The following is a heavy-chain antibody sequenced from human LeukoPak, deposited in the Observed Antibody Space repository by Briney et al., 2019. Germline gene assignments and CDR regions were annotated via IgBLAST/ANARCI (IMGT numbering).Heavy chain of an antibody. J-gene: IGHJ4*02. CDR1: GFTFSTYW. CDR2: IKQDGSEK. Sequence: PGGSLRLSCAASGFTFSTYWMSWVRQAPGKGLEYVANIKQDGSEKYYVDSVKGRFTISRDNAKNSLYLQMNSLRAEDTAVYYCARGRWGSGYYLDYWGQGTLVTVSS. D-gene: IGHD6-25*01. CDR3: ARGRWGSGYYLDY. V-gene: IGHV3-7*01.